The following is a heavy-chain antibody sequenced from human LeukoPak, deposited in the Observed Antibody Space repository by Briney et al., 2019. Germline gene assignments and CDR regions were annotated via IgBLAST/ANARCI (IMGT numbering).Heavy chain of an antibody. CDR2: INHSGST. CDR3: ARGAEQQLETPNWFDP. J-gene: IGHJ5*02. D-gene: IGHD6-13*01. V-gene: IGHV4-34*01. CDR1: GGSFSGYY. Sequence: SETLSLTCAVYGGSFSGYYWSWIRQPPGKGLEWIGEINHSGSTNYNPSLKSRVTISVDTSKNQFSLKLSSVTAADTAVYYCARGAEQQLETPNWFDPWGQGTLVTVSS.